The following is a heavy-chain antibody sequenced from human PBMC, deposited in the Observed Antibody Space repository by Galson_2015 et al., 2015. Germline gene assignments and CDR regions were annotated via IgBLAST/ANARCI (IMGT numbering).Heavy chain of an antibody. D-gene: IGHD6-13*01. CDR2: IGSGGINT. Sequence: SLRLSCAASGFTFSTYTMTWVRQAPGKGLEWVSTIGSGGINTFYADSVQGRFTISRDNSKNTLYLQMSSLGAEDTAVYFCAKGGGLAPKKGFDYWGQGTLVTVSS. V-gene: IGHV3-23*01. CDR1: GFTFSTYT. CDR3: AKGGGLAPKKGFDY. J-gene: IGHJ4*02.